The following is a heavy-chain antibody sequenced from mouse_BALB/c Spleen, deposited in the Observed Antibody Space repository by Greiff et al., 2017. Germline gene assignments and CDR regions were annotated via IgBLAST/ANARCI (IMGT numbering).Heavy chain of an antibody. V-gene: IGHV5-6-2*01. CDR1: GFTFSSYY. CDR2: INSNGGST. J-gene: IGHJ3*01. Sequence: EVQGVESGGGLVKLGGSLKLSCAASGFTFSSYYMSWVRQTPEKRLELVAAINSNGGSTYYPDTVKGRFTISRDNAKNTLYLQMSSLKSEDTALYYCARNRGAEYGNPAWFAYWGQGTLVTVSA. D-gene: IGHD2-10*02. CDR3: ARNRGAEYGNPAWFAY.